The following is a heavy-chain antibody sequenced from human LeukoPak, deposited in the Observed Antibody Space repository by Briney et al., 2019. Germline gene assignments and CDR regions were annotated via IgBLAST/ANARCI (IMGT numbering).Heavy chain of an antibody. CDR1: GFTFSSYW. CDR2: IKQDGSEK. CDR3: ARVEGRYCSSTSCYVGTIDY. J-gene: IGHJ4*02. Sequence: GGSLRLSCAASGFTFSSYWMSWVRQAPGKGLEWVANIKQDGSEKYYVDSVKGRFTISRDNAKNSLHLQMNSLRAEDTAVYYCARVEGRYCSSTSCYVGTIDYWGQGTLVTVSS. V-gene: IGHV3-7*01. D-gene: IGHD2-2*01.